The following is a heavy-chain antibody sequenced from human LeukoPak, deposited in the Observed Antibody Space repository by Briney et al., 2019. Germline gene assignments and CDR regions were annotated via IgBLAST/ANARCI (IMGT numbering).Heavy chain of an antibody. D-gene: IGHD6-6*01. CDR2: IYSGGST. Sequence: PGGSLRLSCAASGFTVSSNYMSWVRQAPGKGLEWVSVIYSGGSTYYADSVKGRFTISRDNSKNTLYLQMNSLRAEDTAVYYCAKRRSSSLLFDYWGQGTLVTVSS. V-gene: IGHV3-53*01. CDR3: AKRRSSSLLFDY. J-gene: IGHJ4*02. CDR1: GFTVSSNY.